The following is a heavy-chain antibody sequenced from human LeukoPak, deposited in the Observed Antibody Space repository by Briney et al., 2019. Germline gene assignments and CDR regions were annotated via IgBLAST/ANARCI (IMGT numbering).Heavy chain of an antibody. Sequence: KPSETLSLTCTVSGSSISSYYWSWIRQPPGKGLEWIGYIYHSGSTNYNPSLKSRVTISLDTPKNQFSLKLSSVTAADTAVYYCARDRPYYYGSGSYYDGFDSWGQGILVTVSS. D-gene: IGHD3-10*01. J-gene: IGHJ4*02. CDR3: ARDRPYYYGSGSYYDGFDS. CDR2: IYHSGST. V-gene: IGHV4-59*01. CDR1: GSSISSYY.